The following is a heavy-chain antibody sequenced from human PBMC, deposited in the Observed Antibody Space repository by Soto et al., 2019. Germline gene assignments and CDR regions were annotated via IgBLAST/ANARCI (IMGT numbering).Heavy chain of an antibody. CDR2: TSGSGDTT. CDR1: GSTFTSYA. Sequence: GGSLRLSCEASGSTFTSYAMSWVRQAPGKGLEWVSATSGSGDTTYYADSVKGRFTISRDNSEKRLYLQMNSLRAEDTAVYYCAKMVHGGYVSYFDSWGQGTLVTVSS. D-gene: IGHD5-12*01. J-gene: IGHJ4*02. V-gene: IGHV3-23*01. CDR3: AKMVHGGYVSYFDS.